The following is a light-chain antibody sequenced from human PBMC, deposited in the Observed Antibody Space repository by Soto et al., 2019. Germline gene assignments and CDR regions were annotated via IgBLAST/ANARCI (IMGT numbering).Light chain of an antibody. Sequence: EIVLTQSPATLSLSPGERATLSCRASQSVSSYLAWYQQKPGQAPRLLLYDASNRATGIPARFSGSGSGTDFPLTISSLEPADFAVYYCQQRSNWHRATFGQGTKLVIK. J-gene: IGKJ2*01. CDR1: QSVSSY. CDR3: QQRSNWHRAT. V-gene: IGKV3-11*01. CDR2: DAS.